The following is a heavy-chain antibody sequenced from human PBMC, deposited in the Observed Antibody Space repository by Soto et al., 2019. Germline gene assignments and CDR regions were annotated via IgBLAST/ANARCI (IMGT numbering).Heavy chain of an antibody. D-gene: IGHD5-18*01. CDR2: IKSKTDGGTT. CDR3: TTDFXRIQLWLGDYYYYGMDV. J-gene: IGHJ6*02. Sequence: PGGSLRLSCAASGFTFSNAWMSWVRQAPGKGLEWVGRIKSKTDGGTTDYAAPVKGRFTISRDDSKNTLYLQMNSLKTEDTAVYYCTTDFXRIQLWLGDYYYYGMDVWGQGTTVTVSS. V-gene: IGHV3-15*01. CDR1: GFTFSNAW.